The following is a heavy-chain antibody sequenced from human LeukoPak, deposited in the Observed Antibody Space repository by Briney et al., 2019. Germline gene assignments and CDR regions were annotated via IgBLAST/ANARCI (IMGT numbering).Heavy chain of an antibody. CDR2: ISYDGSNK. CDR1: GFTFSSYA. V-gene: IGHV3-30-3*01. D-gene: IGHD3-22*01. J-gene: IGHJ4*02. CDR3: AKDLDSSGSYYFDY. Sequence: GGSLRLSCAASGFTFSSYAMHWVRQAPGKGLEWVAVISYDGSNKYYADSVKGRFTISRDNSKNTLYLQMNSLRAEDTALYYCAKDLDSSGSYYFDYWGQGTLVTVSS.